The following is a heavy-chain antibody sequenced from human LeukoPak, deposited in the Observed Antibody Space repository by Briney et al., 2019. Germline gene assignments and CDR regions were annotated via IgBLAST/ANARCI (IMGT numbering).Heavy chain of an antibody. J-gene: IGHJ3*02. V-gene: IGHV4-39*06. CDR3: AKDHSSSWLNAFDI. D-gene: IGHD6-13*01. Sequence: SETLSLTCTVSGGSISSSSYYWGWIRQPPGKGLEWIGSIYYIGSTNYNPSLKSRVTISVDTSKNQFTLKLNSVTAADTAVYYCAKDHSSSWLNAFDIWGQGTMVTVSS. CDR1: GGSISSSSYY. CDR2: IYYIGST.